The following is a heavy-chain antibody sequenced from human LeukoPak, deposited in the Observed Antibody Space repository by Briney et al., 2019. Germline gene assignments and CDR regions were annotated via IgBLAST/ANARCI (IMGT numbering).Heavy chain of an antibody. Sequence: GGSLRLSCAASGFTVSSNYMSWVRQAPGKGLEWVSVICSGGSTYYADSVKGRFTISRDNSKNTLYLQMNSLRAEDTAVYYCARVTYGDYGWRTYYYYYMDVWGKGTTVTISS. V-gene: IGHV3-66*01. CDR1: GFTVSSNY. J-gene: IGHJ6*03. CDR3: ARVTYGDYGWRTYYYYYMDV. CDR2: ICSGGST. D-gene: IGHD4-17*01.